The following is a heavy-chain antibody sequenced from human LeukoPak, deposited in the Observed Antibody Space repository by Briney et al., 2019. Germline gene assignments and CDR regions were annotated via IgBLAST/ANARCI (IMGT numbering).Heavy chain of an antibody. J-gene: IGHJ4*02. D-gene: IGHD6-13*01. V-gene: IGHV3-9*01. CDR3: ARDHGYSSSWYDY. CDR1: GFTFDDYA. CDR2: LNWNSGGI. Sequence: RSGGSLRLSCAASGFTFDDYAMHWVRQAPGKGLEWVSGLNWNSGGIVYADSVKGRFTIPRDNAKGSLYLQMNNLRTEDTALYYCARDHGYSSSWYDYWGQGTLVTVSS.